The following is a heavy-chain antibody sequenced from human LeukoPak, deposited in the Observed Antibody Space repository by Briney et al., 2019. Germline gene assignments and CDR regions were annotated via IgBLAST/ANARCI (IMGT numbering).Heavy chain of an antibody. V-gene: IGHV3-64*01. CDR2: ISSNGGST. Sequence: GGSLRLSCAASGFTFSSYAMHWVRQAPGKGLEYVSAISSNGGSTYYANSVKGRFTISRDNSKNTLYLQMGSLRAEDMAVYYCARVRSSSSGYLYDYWGQGTLVTVSS. CDR1: GFTFSSYA. J-gene: IGHJ4*02. D-gene: IGHD6-6*01. CDR3: ARVRSSSSGYLYDY.